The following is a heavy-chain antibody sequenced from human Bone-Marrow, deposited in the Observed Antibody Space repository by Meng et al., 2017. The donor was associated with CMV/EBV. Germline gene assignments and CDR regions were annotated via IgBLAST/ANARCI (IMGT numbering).Heavy chain of an antibody. J-gene: IGHJ6*02. CDR2: INPNSGGT. CDR1: GYTFTGYY. CDR3: ARDFLLQGSGRYFDWPRYYYGMVV. V-gene: IGHV1-2*02. Sequence: ASVKVSCKASGYTFTGYYMHWVRQAPGQGLEWMGWINPNSGGTNYAQKFQGRVTMTRDTSISTAYMELSRLRSDDTAVYYCARDFLLQGSGRYFDWPRYYYGMVVWGQGTTVTVFS. D-gene: IGHD3-9*01.